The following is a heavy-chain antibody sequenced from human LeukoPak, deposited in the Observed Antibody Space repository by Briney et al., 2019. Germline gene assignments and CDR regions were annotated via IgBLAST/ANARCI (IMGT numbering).Heavy chain of an antibody. CDR3: ARQIPGDDAFDI. CDR1: DGSITNYD. D-gene: IGHD3-16*01. J-gene: IGHJ3*02. CDR2: VHYSGTA. Sequence: SETLSLTCTVSDGSITNYDWSWVRQPPGKGLEFIGHVHYSGTANYNPSLRSRVTISIDTSKNQFSLKLSSVTAADTAVYYCARQIPGDDAFDIWGQGTMVTVSS. V-gene: IGHV4-59*01.